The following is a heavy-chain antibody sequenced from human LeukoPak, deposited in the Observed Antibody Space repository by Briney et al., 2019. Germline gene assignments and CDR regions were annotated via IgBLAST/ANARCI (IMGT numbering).Heavy chain of an antibody. Sequence: ASVKVSCKASGYTFTGYYMHWVRQAPEQGLEWMGWINPNSGGTNYAQKFQGRVTMTRDTSISTAYMELSRLRSDDTAVYYCARVVAAPPGYWYFDLWGRGTLVTVSS. CDR1: GYTFTGYY. CDR2: INPNSGGT. V-gene: IGHV1-2*02. J-gene: IGHJ2*01. D-gene: IGHD2-15*01. CDR3: ARVVAAPPGYWYFDL.